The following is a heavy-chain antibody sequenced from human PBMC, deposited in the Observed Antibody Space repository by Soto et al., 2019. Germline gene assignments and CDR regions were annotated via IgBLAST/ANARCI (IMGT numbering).Heavy chain of an antibody. V-gene: IGHV3-23*01. CDR2: ISGSGGST. Sequence: GGSLRLSCAASGFTFSSYAMSWVRQAPGKGLEWVSAISGSGGSTYYADSVKGRFTISRDNSKNTLYLQMSSLRAEDTAVYYCAKDMYYYDSSGRNSFDYWGQGTLVTVSS. CDR3: AKDMYYYDSSGRNSFDY. D-gene: IGHD3-22*01. J-gene: IGHJ4*02. CDR1: GFTFSSYA.